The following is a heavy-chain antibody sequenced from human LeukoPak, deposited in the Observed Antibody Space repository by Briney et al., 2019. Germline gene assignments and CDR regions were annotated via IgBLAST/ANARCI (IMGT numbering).Heavy chain of an antibody. J-gene: IGHJ4*02. Sequence: GGSLRLSCVASGFTFSSYNMNWVRQAPGKGLEWVSYISSSGRIIYYAEYVKGRFTISRDNAMNSLYLQMNSLRAEDTAVYYCAREIGAYGYWGQGTLVTVSS. D-gene: IGHD3-3*01. CDR3: AREIGAYGY. V-gene: IGHV3-48*03. CDR1: GFTFSSYN. CDR2: ISSSGRII.